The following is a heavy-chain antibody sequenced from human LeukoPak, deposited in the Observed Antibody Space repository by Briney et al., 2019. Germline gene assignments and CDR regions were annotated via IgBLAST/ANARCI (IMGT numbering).Heavy chain of an antibody. J-gene: IGHJ6*03. Sequence: GGSLRLSCAASEITFSSYDMSWVRQAPGKGLEWVSAISGSGGNTYYADSVKGRFTISRDNSKNTLYLQMNSLRAEDTAVYYCAKDPSPDYYDYMDVWGKGTTVTVSS. CDR1: EITFSSYD. CDR2: ISGSGGNT. CDR3: AKDPSPDYYDYMDV. V-gene: IGHV3-23*01.